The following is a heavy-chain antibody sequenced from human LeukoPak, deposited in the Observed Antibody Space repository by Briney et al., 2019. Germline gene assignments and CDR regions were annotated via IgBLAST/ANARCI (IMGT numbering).Heavy chain of an antibody. J-gene: IGHJ4*02. CDR1: GYTFTSYG. CDR3: ARVARLPNCSSTSCYSAPFDY. D-gene: IGHD2-2*01. V-gene: IGHV1-18*01. CDR2: ISAYSGNT. Sequence: ASVKVSCKASGYTFTSYGISWVRQAPGQGLEWMGWISAYSGNTNYAQKLQGRVTMTTDTSTSTAYMELRSLRSDDTAVYYCARVARLPNCSSTSCYSAPFDYWGQGTLVTVSS.